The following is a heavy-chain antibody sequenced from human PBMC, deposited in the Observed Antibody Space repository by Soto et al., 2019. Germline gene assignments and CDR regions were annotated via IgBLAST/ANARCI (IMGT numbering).Heavy chain of an antibody. CDR3: ARQVDIVATIELDY. J-gene: IGHJ4*02. D-gene: IGHD5-12*01. CDR1: GGSISNYY. Sequence: PSETLSLTCTVSGGSISNYYWNWIRQPPGKGLEWIGYIYYSGSTNYNPSLKSRVTISVDTSKNQFSLKLSSVTAADTAVYYCARQVDIVATIELDYWGQGTLDTVSS. V-gene: IGHV4-59*08. CDR2: IYYSGST.